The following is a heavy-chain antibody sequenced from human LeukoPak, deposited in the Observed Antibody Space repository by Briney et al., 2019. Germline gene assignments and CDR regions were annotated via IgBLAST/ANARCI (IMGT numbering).Heavy chain of an antibody. V-gene: IGHV4-61*02. Sequence: SETLSLTCTVSGGSISSGSYYWSWIRQPAGKGLEWIGRIYTSGSTNYNPSLKSRVTISVDTSKGQFSLNLSSVTAADTAVYYCARRNYYYYYMDVWGKGTTVTVSS. CDR2: IYTSGST. CDR3: ARRNYYYYYMDV. CDR1: GGSISSGSYY. J-gene: IGHJ6*03.